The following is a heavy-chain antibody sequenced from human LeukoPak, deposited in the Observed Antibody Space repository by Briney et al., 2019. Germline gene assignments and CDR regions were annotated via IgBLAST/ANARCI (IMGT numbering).Heavy chain of an antibody. V-gene: IGHV3-23*01. CDR2: ISGSGDNT. J-gene: IGHJ4*02. D-gene: IGHD3-22*01. Sequence: GGSLRLSCAASGFTFSSYAMSWVRQAPGKGLEWGSGISGSGDNTYYADSVKGRFTISRDNSKNTLYVQVNSLGTEDTAAYYCAKGGYYDSSGSFYFDYWGQGTLVTVSS. CDR1: GFTFSSYA. CDR3: AKGGYYDSSGSFYFDY.